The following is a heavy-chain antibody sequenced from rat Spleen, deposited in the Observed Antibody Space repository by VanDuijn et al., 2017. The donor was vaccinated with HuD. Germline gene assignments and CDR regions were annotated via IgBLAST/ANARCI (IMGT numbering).Heavy chain of an antibody. CDR1: GFTFTNFY. CDR3: ARQGLTNRLDY. Sequence: EVQLVESGGGLVRPGGSTKLSCAASGFTFTNFYMAWVRQAPTKGLEWVASINTGGGNTYYRDSVRGRFTISRDNARTTLYLQMDSLRSEDTATYYCARQGLTNRLDYWGQGVMVTVSS. CDR2: INTGGGNT. J-gene: IGHJ2*01. D-gene: IGHD1-4*01. V-gene: IGHV5-25*01.